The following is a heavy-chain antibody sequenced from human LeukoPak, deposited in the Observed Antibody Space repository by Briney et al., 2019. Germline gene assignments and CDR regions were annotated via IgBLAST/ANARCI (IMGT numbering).Heavy chain of an antibody. CDR3: ARPGVEYYYDSSGYYY. V-gene: IGHV3-33*01. CDR1: GFTFSSYG. D-gene: IGHD3-22*01. CDR2: IWYDGSNK. J-gene: IGHJ4*02. Sequence: GRSLRLSCAASGFTFSSYGMHWVRQAPGKGLEWVAVIWYDGSNKYYADSVKGRFTISRDNSKHTLYLQINSLRAEDTAVYYCARPGVEYYYDSSGYYYWGQGTLVTVSS.